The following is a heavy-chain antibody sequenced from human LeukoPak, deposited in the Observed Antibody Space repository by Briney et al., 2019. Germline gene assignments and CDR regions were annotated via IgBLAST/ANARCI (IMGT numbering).Heavy chain of an antibody. CDR2: INPNSGDT. CDR1: EYTFTAYY. J-gene: IGHJ4*02. D-gene: IGHD3/OR15-3a*01. Sequence: ASVKVSCTASEYTFTAYYVHWVRQAPGQGLEWMGWINPNSGDTNFAQTFQGRVTMTTDTSTSTVYMELSRLRSDDTAVYYCARGDWAYGANFDYWGQGTLVTVSS. CDR3: ARGDWAYGANFDY. V-gene: IGHV1-2*02.